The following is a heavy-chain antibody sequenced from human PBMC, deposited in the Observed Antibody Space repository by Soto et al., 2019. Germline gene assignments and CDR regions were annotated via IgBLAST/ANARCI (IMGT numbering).Heavy chain of an antibody. D-gene: IGHD4-17*01. J-gene: IGHJ4*02. CDR1: EFTFSNYA. V-gene: IGHV3-30*03. CDR3: ARGPSYSDSYFDY. Sequence: QVQLVESGGGVAQPGGSLRLSCAASEFTFSNYAMHWVRQPQGKGLQWLAVISYDGNNKYYADTVEGRFTISRDNSKNTVYLQMNSLRLEDTAVYYCARGPSYSDSYFDYWGQGTLVTVSS. CDR2: ISYDGNNK.